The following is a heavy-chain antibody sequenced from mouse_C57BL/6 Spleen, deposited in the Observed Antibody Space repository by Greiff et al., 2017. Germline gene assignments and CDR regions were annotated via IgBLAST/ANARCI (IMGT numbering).Heavy chain of an antibody. CDR2: IRSKSNNYAT. Sequence: EVQLVESGGGLVQPKGSLKLSCAASGFSFNTYAMNWVRQAPGKGLEWVARIRSKSNNYATYYADSVKDRFTISRDDSESMLYLQMNNWKTDDTAMYYCVRTTYYSNYDAMDYWGQGTSVTVSS. J-gene: IGHJ4*01. V-gene: IGHV10-1*01. D-gene: IGHD2-5*01. CDR3: VRTTYYSNYDAMDY. CDR1: GFSFNTYA.